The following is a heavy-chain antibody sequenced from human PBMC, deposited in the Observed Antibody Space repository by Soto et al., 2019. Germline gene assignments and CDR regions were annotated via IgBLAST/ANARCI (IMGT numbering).Heavy chain of an antibody. J-gene: IGHJ4*02. CDR2: IIPIFGTA. Sequence: QVQLVQSGAEVKKPGSSVNVSCKASGGTFSSYAISWVRQAPGQGLEWMGGIIPIFGTANYAQKFQGRVTITADESTSTAYMELSSLRSEDTAVYYCARGRKDPSRYLYYFDYWGQGTLVTVSS. V-gene: IGHV1-69*01. D-gene: IGHD1-1*01. CDR3: ARGRKDPSRYLYYFDY. CDR1: GGTFSSYA.